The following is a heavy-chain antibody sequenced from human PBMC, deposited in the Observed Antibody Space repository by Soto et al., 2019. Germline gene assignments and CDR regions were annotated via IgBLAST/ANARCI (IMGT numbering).Heavy chain of an antibody. D-gene: IGHD3-22*01. Sequence: EVQLVESGGGLVKPGESLRLSCAASGLPFNNAWMNWVRQAPGKGLEWVGRIKSNTEGGTTEFTAAVTGRFTISRDDSSNPVFLQMSSLRTEHTAVYYCTTLVNSGYYWGQGTLVTVSS. CDR1: GLPFNNAW. CDR2: IKSNTEGGTT. CDR3: TTLVNSGYY. J-gene: IGHJ4*02. V-gene: IGHV3-15*07.